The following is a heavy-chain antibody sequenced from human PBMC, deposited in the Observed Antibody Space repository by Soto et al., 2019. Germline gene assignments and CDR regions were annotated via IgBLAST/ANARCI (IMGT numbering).Heavy chain of an antibody. Sequence: AVKVSCQASGGTFSSYAISWVRQAPGQGLEWMGGIIPIFGTANYAQKFQGRVTITADKSTSTAYMELSSLRSEDTAVYYCARGHLLEWSTRLGMDVWGQGTTVTVSS. V-gene: IGHV1-69*06. CDR2: IIPIFGTA. CDR3: ARGHLLEWSTRLGMDV. CDR1: GGTFSSYA. D-gene: IGHD3-3*01. J-gene: IGHJ6*02.